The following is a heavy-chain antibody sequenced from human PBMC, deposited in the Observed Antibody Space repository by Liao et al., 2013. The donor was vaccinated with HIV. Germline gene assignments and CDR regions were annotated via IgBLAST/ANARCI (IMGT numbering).Heavy chain of an antibody. CDR3: AREGWELPDYYYYMDV. J-gene: IGHJ6*03. CDR2: IYYTGRT. CDR1: GGAISSGGYS. Sequence: QVQLQQSGAGLLKPSQTLSLTCAVSGGAISSGGYSWNWIRQPPGKGLEWIGYIYYTGRTYYNPSLRSRVTISVDTSKNHFSLKLSSVTAADTAVYYCAREGWELPDYYYYMDVWGKGTTVTVSS. V-gene: IGHV4-30-2*05. D-gene: IGHD2-15*01.